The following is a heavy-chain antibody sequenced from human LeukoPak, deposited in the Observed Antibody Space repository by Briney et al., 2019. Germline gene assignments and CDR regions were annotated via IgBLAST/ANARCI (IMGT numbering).Heavy chain of an antibody. CDR2: ISAYNGNT. J-gene: IGHJ3*02. D-gene: IGHD3-10*01. CDR1: GYTFTSYG. Sequence: ASVKVSCKASGYTFTSYGISWVRQAAGQGLEWMGWISAYNGNTNYAQKLQGRVTMTTDTSTSTAYMELRSLRSDDTAVYYCASGAYYGSGSYFFDAFDIWGQGTMVAVSS. CDR3: ASGAYYGSGSYFFDAFDI. V-gene: IGHV1-18*01.